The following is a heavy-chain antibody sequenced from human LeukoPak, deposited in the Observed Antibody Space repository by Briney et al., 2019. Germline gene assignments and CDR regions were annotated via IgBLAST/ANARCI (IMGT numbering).Heavy chain of an antibody. Sequence: ASVKVSCKASGYTFTSYGINWVRQATGQGLEWMGWMNPNSGNTGYAQKFQGRVTITRNTSISTAYMELSSLRSEDTAVYYCARGPKGLRRFDYWGQGTLVTVSS. CDR2: MNPNSGNT. CDR1: GYTFTSYG. D-gene: IGHD4-17*01. V-gene: IGHV1-8*03. CDR3: ARGPKGLRRFDY. J-gene: IGHJ4*02.